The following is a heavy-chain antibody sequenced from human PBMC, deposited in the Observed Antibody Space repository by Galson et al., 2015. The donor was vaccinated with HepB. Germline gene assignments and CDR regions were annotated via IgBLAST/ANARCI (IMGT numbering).Heavy chain of an antibody. J-gene: IGHJ4*02. CDR3: ARIGEGFAEGPLY. CDR2: ISSNSDYI. CDR1: GFPFRSYS. D-gene: IGHD3-3*01. Sequence: SLRLSCAASGFPFRSYSMNWVRQAPGKGLEWVSSISSNSDYIYYADSVKGRFTISRDNAKNSLYLQIHSLRAEDTAVYYCARIGEGFAEGPLYWGQGTLVTVSS. V-gene: IGHV3-21*01.